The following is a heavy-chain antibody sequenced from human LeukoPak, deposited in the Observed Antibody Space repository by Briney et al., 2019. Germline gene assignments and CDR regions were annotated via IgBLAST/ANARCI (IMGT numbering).Heavy chain of an antibody. Sequence: ASVKVSCKASGYTFTSYGISWVRQAPGQGPEWMGWISAYNGNTNYAQKLQGRVTMTTDTSTSTAYMELRSLRSDDTAVYYCARARIAVAGSISGYWGQGTLVTVSS. CDR2: ISAYNGNT. V-gene: IGHV1-18*01. J-gene: IGHJ4*02. CDR3: ARARIAVAGSISGY. CDR1: GYTFTSYG. D-gene: IGHD6-19*01.